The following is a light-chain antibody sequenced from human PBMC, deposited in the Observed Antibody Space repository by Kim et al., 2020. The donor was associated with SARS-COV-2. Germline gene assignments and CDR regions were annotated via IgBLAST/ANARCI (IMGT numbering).Light chain of an antibody. CDR1: QDSQNF. CDR3: QHYYTAPYT. V-gene: IGKV1-27*01. CDR2: GAY. Sequence: DRFNLICRQSQDSQNFLAWYQQKPGKAPALLISGAYTLKSGVPSRFSGSRSDTDFTLTVSSLQPEDVAIYYCQHYYTAPYTFGQGTKLEI. J-gene: IGKJ2*01.